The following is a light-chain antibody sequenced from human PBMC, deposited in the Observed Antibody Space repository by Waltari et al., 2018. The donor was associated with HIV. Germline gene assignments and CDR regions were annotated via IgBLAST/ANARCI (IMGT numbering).Light chain of an antibody. CDR3: QTWGTGIRV. Sequence: QLVLTQSPSASASLGASVKLTCTLSSGHRSYAIAWHQQQPEKGPHYLMKVTSEGSHRKGDGIPDRFSGSSSGAERYLTISSLQSEDEAAYYCQTWGTGIRVFGGGTKLTVL. CDR2: VTSEGSH. J-gene: IGLJ3*02. V-gene: IGLV4-69*01. CDR1: SGHRSYA.